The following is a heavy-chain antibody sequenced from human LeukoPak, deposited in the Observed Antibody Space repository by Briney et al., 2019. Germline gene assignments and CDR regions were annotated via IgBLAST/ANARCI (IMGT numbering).Heavy chain of an antibody. J-gene: IGHJ4*02. CDR3: ARARYQDSSGYYEYYFDY. V-gene: IGHV3-53*04. CDR1: GFTVSSNY. D-gene: IGHD3-22*01. CDR2: IYSGGST. Sequence: PGGSLRLSCAASGFTVSSNYMSWVRQAPGKGLEWVSVIYSGGSTYYADSVKGRFTISRHNSKNTLYLQMNSLRAEDTAVYYCARARYQDSSGYYEYYFDYWGQGTLVTVSS.